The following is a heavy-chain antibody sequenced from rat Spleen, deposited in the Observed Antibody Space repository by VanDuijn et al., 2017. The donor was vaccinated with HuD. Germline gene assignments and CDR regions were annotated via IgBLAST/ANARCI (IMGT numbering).Heavy chain of an antibody. CDR1: DYSITSNY. Sequence: DVQLQESGPDLVKPSQSLSLTCSVTDYSITSNYWDWIRKFPGNKMEWIGHISYSGSTGYNPSLKSRISITGDTSKNQFFLQLNSVTTEDTATYYCARSRYTPDYYYEGFFDYWGQGVMVTVSS. CDR3: ARSRYTPDYYYEGFFDY. V-gene: IGHV3-1*01. D-gene: IGHD1-6*01. CDR2: ISYSGST. J-gene: IGHJ2*01.